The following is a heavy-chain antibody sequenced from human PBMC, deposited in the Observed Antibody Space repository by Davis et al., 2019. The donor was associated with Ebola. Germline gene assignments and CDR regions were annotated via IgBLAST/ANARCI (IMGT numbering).Heavy chain of an antibody. CDR2: VYSGGTT. V-gene: IGHV3-66*01. CDR1: GFSVTNNY. J-gene: IGHJ4*02. CDR3: VREWGGGPFNY. Sequence: GGSMRLSCEASGFSVTNNYMSWVRQAPGKGLEWVSVVYSGGTTDYADSVKGRFTVSRDNSKNMLFLQMNSLRAEDTAVYYWVREWGGGPFNYWGQGTLVTVSS. D-gene: IGHD2-15*01.